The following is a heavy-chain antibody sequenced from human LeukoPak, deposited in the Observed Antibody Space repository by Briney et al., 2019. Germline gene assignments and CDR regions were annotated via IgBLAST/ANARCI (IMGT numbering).Heavy chain of an antibody. CDR3: AKPSSSWAYDFDY. CDR1: GFTFSSYG. CDR2: ISYDGSNK. D-gene: IGHD6-13*01. V-gene: IGHV3-30*18. J-gene: IGHJ4*02. Sequence: GGSLRLSCEASGFTFSSYGMHWVRQAPGKGLEWVAVISYDGSNKYYADSVKGRFTISRDNSKNTLYVQMNSLRAEDTAVYYCAKPSSSWAYDFDYWGQGTLVTVSS.